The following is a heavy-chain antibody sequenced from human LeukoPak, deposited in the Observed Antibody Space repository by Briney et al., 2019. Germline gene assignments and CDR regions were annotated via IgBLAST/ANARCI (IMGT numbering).Heavy chain of an antibody. J-gene: IGHJ4*02. CDR2: INPNSGGT. V-gene: IGHV1-2*02. CDR1: GYTFTGYY. Sequence: ASVKVSCKASGYTFTGYYMHWVRQAPGQGLEWMGWINPNSGGTNYAQKFQGRVTMTRDTSISTAYMELSRLRSDDRAVYYCARSLTMVRGVSLWGQGTLVTVSS. D-gene: IGHD3-10*01. CDR3: ARSLTMVRGVSL.